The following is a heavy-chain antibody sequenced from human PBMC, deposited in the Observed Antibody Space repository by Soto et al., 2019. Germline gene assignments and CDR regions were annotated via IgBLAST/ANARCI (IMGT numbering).Heavy chain of an antibody. D-gene: IGHD2-15*01. J-gene: IGHJ4*02. CDR3: TTTGTRNKLCIGYYDK. CDR2: IKSKTDVGTT. V-gene: IGHV3-15*01. Sequence: EVQLVESGGGLVRPGGSLRLSCAASGLTISNAWMSWVRQAPGKGLQWVGRIKSKTDVGTTHYAAPVKGRFTISREDSKNTLYLQMNSLKAEDTAVYYCTTTGTRNKLCIGYYDKWGQGILVTVSS. CDR1: GLTISNAW.